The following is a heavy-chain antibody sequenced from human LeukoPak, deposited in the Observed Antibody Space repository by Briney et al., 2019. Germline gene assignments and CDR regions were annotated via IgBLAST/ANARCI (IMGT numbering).Heavy chain of an antibody. Sequence: GGSLRLSCAASGFTFSNAWMSWVRQAPGKGREWVGRIKSKTDGGTTDYAAPVKGRFTISRDDSKNTLYLQMNSLKTEDTAVYYCLEMATILLDAFDIWGQGTMVTVSS. D-gene: IGHD5-24*01. CDR2: IKSKTDGGTT. J-gene: IGHJ3*02. CDR3: LEMATILLDAFDI. V-gene: IGHV3-15*01. CDR1: GFTFSNAW.